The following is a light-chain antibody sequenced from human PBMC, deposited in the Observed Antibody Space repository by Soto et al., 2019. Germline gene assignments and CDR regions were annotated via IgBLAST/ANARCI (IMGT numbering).Light chain of an antibody. J-gene: IGKJ4*01. CDR2: AAS. CDR3: HQYDSSPLT. Sequence: EIVLTQSPGTLSLSPGERATLSCRASQSVSSSYLAWYQQKPGHAPRLLIYAASSRATGIPDRFSGSGSGTDFTLTISRLQPEDFAAYYCHQYDSSPLTFGGGTKVEIK. CDR1: QSVSSSY. V-gene: IGKV3-20*01.